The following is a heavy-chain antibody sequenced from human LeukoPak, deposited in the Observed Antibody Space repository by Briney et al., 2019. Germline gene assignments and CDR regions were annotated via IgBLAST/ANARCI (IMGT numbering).Heavy chain of an antibody. CDR2: INHSGST. V-gene: IGHV4-34*01. D-gene: IGHD6-13*01. Sequence: SKTLSLTCAVYGGSFSGYYWSWIRQPPGKGLEWIGEINHSGSTNYNPSLKSRVTISVDTSKNQFSLKLSSVTAADTAVYYCARGLEAAAGTSDWFDPWGQGTLVTVSS. J-gene: IGHJ5*02. CDR1: GGSFSGYY. CDR3: ARGLEAAAGTSDWFDP.